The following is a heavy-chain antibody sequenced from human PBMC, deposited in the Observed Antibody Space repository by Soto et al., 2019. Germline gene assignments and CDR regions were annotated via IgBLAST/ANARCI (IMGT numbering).Heavy chain of an antibody. CDR1: GFTFSSYD. D-gene: IGHD3-22*01. J-gene: IGHJ4*02. V-gene: IGHV3-23*01. CDR2: ISGSGGST. Sequence: GESLKISCAASGFTFSSYDMSWVRQAPGKGLEWVSAISGSGGSTYYADSVKGRFTISRDNSKNTLYLQMNSLRAEDTAVYYCAKDRRITMIVVAPGPFDYWGQGTLVIVSS. CDR3: AKDRRITMIVVAPGPFDY.